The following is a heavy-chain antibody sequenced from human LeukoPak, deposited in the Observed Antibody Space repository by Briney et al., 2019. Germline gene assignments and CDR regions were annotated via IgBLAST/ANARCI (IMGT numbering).Heavy chain of an antibody. CDR3: AAEDTAMVYFDY. V-gene: IGHV1-69*04. CDR1: GGTFSSYA. Sequence: SVKVSCKASGGTFSSYAISWVRQAPGQGLEWMGRIIPILGIAYYAQKFQGRVTITADKSTSTAYMELSSLRSEDTAVYYCAAEDTAMVYFDYWGQGTLVTVSS. D-gene: IGHD5-18*01. J-gene: IGHJ4*02. CDR2: IIPILGIA.